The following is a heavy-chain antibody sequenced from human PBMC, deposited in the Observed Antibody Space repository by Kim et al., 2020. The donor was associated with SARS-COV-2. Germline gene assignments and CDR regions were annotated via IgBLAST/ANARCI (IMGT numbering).Heavy chain of an antibody. D-gene: IGHD6-6*01. CDR2: IDPSDSYT. Sequence: GESLKISCKGSGYSFTNYWISWVRQMPGKGLEWMGRIDPSDSYTNYSPSFQGHVTISADKSISTAYLHWSSLKASDTAMYYCVSRGSSSFDYWGQGTLVTVSS. V-gene: IGHV5-10-1*01. CDR1: GYSFTNYW. J-gene: IGHJ4*02. CDR3: VSRGSSSFDY.